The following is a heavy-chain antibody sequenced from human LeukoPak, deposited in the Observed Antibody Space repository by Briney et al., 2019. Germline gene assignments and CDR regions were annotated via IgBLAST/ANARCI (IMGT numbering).Heavy chain of an antibody. Sequence: GGSLRLSCAASGFTFSSYAMSWVRQAPGKGLEWVSAISGSGGSTYYADSVKGRFTISRDNSKNTLYLQMNSLRAEDTAVYYCAKDPVWGSYRYTGGYFDYCGQGTLVTVSS. J-gene: IGHJ4*02. V-gene: IGHV3-23*01. CDR1: GFTFSSYA. D-gene: IGHD3-16*02. CDR3: AKDPVWGSYRYTGGYFDY. CDR2: ISGSGGST.